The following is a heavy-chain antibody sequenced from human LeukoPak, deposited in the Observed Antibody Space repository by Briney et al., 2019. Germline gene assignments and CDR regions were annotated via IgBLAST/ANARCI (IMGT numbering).Heavy chain of an antibody. Sequence: PSETLSLTCAVSGGSISSGGYSWSWIRQPPGKGLEWIGYICHSGSTYYNPSLKSRVTISVDRSKNQFSLKLSSVTAADTAVYYCAMTGSICSSTSCSLDYWGQGTLVTVSS. CDR1: GGSISSGGYS. J-gene: IGHJ4*02. CDR2: ICHSGST. D-gene: IGHD2-2*01. CDR3: AMTGSICSSTSCSLDY. V-gene: IGHV4-30-2*01.